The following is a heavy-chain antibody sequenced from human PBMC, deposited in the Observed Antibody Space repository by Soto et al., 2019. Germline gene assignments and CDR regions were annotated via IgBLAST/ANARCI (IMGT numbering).Heavy chain of an antibody. J-gene: IGHJ4*02. D-gene: IGHD2-15*01. Sequence: ASVKVSCKASGYTFTSYDINWVRQAPGQGLEWVGWINPTSEYTAHAQKFQGRVTLTREISTATAYMELSSLTSEDAAVYFCDRQVHPGYSSDWGPGTQVTVSS. V-gene: IGHV1-8*01. CDR3: DRQVHPGYSSD. CDR1: GYTFTSYD. CDR2: INPTSEYT.